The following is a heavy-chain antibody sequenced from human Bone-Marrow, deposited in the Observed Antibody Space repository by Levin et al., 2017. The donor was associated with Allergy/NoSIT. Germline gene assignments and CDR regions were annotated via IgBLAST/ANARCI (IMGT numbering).Heavy chain of an antibody. V-gene: IGHV3-11*03. CDR1: GFTFSDYY. CDR3: ARSRVAVAGRGRWFYFDY. J-gene: IGHJ4*02. Sequence: AGGSLRLSCAASGFTFSDYYMSWIRQAPGKGLEWVSYISSSSSYTNYADSVKGRFTISRDNAKNSLYLQMNSLRAEDTAVYYCARSRVAVAGRGRWFYFDYWGQGTLVTVSS. CDR2: ISSSSSYT. D-gene: IGHD6-19*01.